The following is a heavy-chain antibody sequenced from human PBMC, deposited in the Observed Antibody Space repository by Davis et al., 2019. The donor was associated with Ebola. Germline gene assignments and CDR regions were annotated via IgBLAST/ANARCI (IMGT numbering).Heavy chain of an antibody. Sequence: SGPTLVKPTQTLTLTCAFSGFSLSTSGMSVSWIRQPPGKALDRLAVIDWDDDKYYSTSLKTRLTISRDSSKNQVLLTMTNMDPVDTGTYYCARIVGGTTGYFDYWGQGTLVTVSS. CDR3: ARIVGGTTGYFDY. CDR2: IDWDDDK. J-gene: IGHJ4*02. V-gene: IGHV2-70*01. CDR1: GFSLSTSGMS. D-gene: IGHD1-26*01.